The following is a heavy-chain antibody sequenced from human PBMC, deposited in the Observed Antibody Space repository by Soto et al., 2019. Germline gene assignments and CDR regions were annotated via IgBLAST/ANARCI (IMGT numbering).Heavy chain of an antibody. CDR3: AGEGVISYYGMDV. Sequence: PGGSLRLSCAASGFTFSSYAMHWVRQAPGKGLEWVAVISYDGSNKYYADSVKGRFTISRDNSKNTLYLQMNSLRAEDTAVYYFAGEGVISYYGMDVWGQGTTVTVSS. CDR2: ISYDGSNK. D-gene: IGHD3-10*01. V-gene: IGHV3-30-3*01. CDR1: GFTFSSYA. J-gene: IGHJ6*02.